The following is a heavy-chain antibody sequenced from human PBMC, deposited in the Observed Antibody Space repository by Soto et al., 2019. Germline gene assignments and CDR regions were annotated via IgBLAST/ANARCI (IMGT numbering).Heavy chain of an antibody. V-gene: IGHV1-69*10. CDR3: ARDRAHLLEYSSSPFDY. CDR2: IIPIFGIA. CDR1: GGTFSSYA. J-gene: IGHJ4*02. D-gene: IGHD6-6*01. Sequence: ASVKVSCKASGGTFSSYAISWVRQAPGQGLEWMGGIIPIFGIANYAQKFQGRVTITADKSTSTAYMELSSLRSEDTAVYYCARDRAHLLEYSSSPFDYWGQGTLVTVSS.